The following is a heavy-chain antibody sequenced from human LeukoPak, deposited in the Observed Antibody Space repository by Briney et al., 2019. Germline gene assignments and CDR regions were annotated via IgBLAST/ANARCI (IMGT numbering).Heavy chain of an antibody. D-gene: IGHD5-12*01. CDR2: MSSSGSTI. CDR3: ARGYSSYYPDAFDI. J-gene: IGHJ3*02. V-gene: IGHV3-48*03. Sequence: GGSLRLSCVPSGFTFSSYEMNGVRQAPGGGGEWSSYMSSSGSTIYYADSGKGRFTISRENDNHSLYLQITSLRAEDTAVYYCARGYSSYYPDAFDIWGQGTMVTVSS. CDR1: GFTFSSYE.